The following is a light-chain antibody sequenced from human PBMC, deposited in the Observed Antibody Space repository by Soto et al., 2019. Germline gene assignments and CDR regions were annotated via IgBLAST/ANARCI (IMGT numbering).Light chain of an antibody. V-gene: IGLV2-14*01. CDR3: SSYTISSSLDV. Sequence: QSALTQPASVSGSPGQSITISCTGTSSDVGGYNYVSWYQQHPGKAPKLMIYEVSNRPSGVSNRFSGSKSGNTASLTISGLQAEDEAYYYCSSYTISSSLDVLGSGTNVTVL. J-gene: IGLJ1*01. CDR1: SSDVGGYNY. CDR2: EVS.